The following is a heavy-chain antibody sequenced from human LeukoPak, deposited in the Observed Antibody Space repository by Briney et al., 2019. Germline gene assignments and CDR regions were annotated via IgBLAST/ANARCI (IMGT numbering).Heavy chain of an antibody. Sequence: GSSVKVSCKASGGTFSSYAISWVRQAPGQGLEWMGGIIPIFGTAKYAQKFQGRVTITADDSTSTAYMELSSLRTEDTAVYYCAREGYSYGQEGFYYGMDVWGKGTTVIVSS. CDR1: GGTFSSYA. CDR3: AREGYSYGQEGFYYGMDV. D-gene: IGHD5-18*01. J-gene: IGHJ6*04. CDR2: IIPIFGTA. V-gene: IGHV1-69*01.